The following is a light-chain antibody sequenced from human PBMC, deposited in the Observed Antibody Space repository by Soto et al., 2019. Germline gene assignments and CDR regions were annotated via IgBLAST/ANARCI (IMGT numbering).Light chain of an antibody. J-gene: IGKJ5*01. CDR2: SAS. CDR1: PTVNSRD. CDR3: QHYGSSPPIT. V-gene: IGKV3-20*01. Sequence: EIVLTQSPGTLSLSPGERATLPCRASPTVNSRDLAWYQQKPGQAPRLLIYSASSRATGIPDRFSGSGSGPAFTLTISRVEPEDFAVYFCQHYGSSPPITCGQGTRLEIK.